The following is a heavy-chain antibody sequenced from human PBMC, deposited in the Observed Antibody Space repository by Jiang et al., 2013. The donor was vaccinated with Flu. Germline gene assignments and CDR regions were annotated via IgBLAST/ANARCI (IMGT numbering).Heavy chain of an antibody. CDR1: GDSIGPGGHY. D-gene: IGHD1-26*01. CDR3: ARDSGSPLEPYYFGLDV. CDR2: IYYTGTT. Sequence: GPGLVKPSQTLSLTCTVSGDSIGPGGHYWSWIRQHPGKGLEWIGNIYYTGTTHYNPSLKSRVVISVDMSKNQFSLRVTSVTAADTAVYYCARDSGSPLEPYYFGLDVWGQGTTVTVSS. J-gene: IGHJ6*02. V-gene: IGHV4-31*03.